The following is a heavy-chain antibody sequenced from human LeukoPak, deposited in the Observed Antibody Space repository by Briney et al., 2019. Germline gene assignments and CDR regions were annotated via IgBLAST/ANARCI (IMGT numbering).Heavy chain of an antibody. J-gene: IGHJ4*02. CDR1: GFTFSNYA. V-gene: IGHV3-23*01. Sequence: GGSLRLSCAASGFTFSNYAMTWVRQAPGKGLESVSVISGTGAFTYYADSVKGRFTISRDNSKNTLYLQMNSLRAEDTTIYYCAKGHSDYGTGFDLWGRGTLVTDSS. D-gene: IGHD4-17*01. CDR3: AKGHSDYGTGFDL. CDR2: ISGTGAFT.